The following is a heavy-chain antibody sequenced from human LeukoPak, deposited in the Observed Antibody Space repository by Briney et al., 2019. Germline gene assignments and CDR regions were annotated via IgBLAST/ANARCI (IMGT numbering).Heavy chain of an antibody. CDR1: GFTFSSYE. CDR2: ISSSGSTI. Sequence: PGGPLRLSCAASGFTFSSYEMNWVRQAPGKGLEWVSYISSSGSTIYYADSVKGRFTISRDNAKNSLYLQMNSLRAEDTAVYYCARDDILTGYPTPFDYWGQGTLVTVSS. D-gene: IGHD3-9*01. J-gene: IGHJ4*02. V-gene: IGHV3-48*03. CDR3: ARDDILTGYPTPFDY.